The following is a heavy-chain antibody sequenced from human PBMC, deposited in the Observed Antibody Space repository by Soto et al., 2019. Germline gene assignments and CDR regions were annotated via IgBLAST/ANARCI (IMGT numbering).Heavy chain of an antibody. CDR3: ARVQTLLPAAMFWFDP. CDR2: IYYSGIT. CDR1: GGSISSGGYY. J-gene: IGHJ5*02. V-gene: IGHV4-31*03. D-gene: IGHD2-2*01. Sequence: SETLSLTCTVSGGSISSGGYYWSWIRQHPGKGLEWIGYIYYSGITYYNPSLKSRLTISIDTSKNQFSLKLSSVTAADTAVYYCARVQTLLPAAMFWFDPRGQGTLVTVSS.